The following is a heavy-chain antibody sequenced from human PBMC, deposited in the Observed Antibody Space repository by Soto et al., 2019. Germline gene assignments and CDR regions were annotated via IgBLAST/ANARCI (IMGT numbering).Heavy chain of an antibody. CDR2: IYYSGTT. CDR3: ARAPNYTFWSGYPPNGMDA. D-gene: IGHD3-3*01. V-gene: IGHV4-59*01. Sequence: SETLSLTCTVSGGSISSYYWSWIRQPPGKGLEWIGYIYYSGTTYYNPSLKSRVTISLDTSKSQFSLKLRSVTAADTAVYYCARAPNYTFWSGYPPNGMDAWGQGTTVTVSS. CDR1: GGSISSYY. J-gene: IGHJ6*02.